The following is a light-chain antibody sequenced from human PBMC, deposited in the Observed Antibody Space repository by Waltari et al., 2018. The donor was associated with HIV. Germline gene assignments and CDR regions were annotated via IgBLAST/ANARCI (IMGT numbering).Light chain of an antibody. V-gene: IGLV2-8*01. CDR1: SSEVGSYTY. CDR2: EVS. CDR3: ASYACSTNV. Sequence: QSALTQPPSASGSPGQSVTISCTGTSSEVGSYTYVSWYQLHPGKAPNLRFYEVSKRPSGVPDRFCVSKSGDTASLTVSGLQSEDEADYYCASYACSTNVFGTGPKVTVL. J-gene: IGLJ1*01.